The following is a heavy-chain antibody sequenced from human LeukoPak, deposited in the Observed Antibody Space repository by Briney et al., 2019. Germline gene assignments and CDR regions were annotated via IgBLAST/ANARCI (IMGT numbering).Heavy chain of an antibody. Sequence: PSETLSLTCAVYGGSFSGYYWSWIRQPPGKGLEWIGEINHSGSTNYNSSLKSRVTISVDTSKNQFSLKLSSVTAADTAVYYCARHFGMAVWFGPLSYSNWFDPWGQGTLVTVSS. CDR2: INHSGST. J-gene: IGHJ5*02. V-gene: IGHV4-34*01. CDR3: ARHFGMAVWFGPLSYSNWFDP. D-gene: IGHD3-10*01. CDR1: GGSFSGYY.